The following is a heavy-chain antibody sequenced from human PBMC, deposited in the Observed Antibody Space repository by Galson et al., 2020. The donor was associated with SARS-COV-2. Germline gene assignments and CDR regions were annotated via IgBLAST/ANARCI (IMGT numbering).Heavy chain of an antibody. CDR3: ARWGGEYSYGIPFDY. Sequence: ASETLSLTCTVSGGSISNYYWSWIRQPPGKGLEWIGYIYYTGSTDYNPSLKSRLTMSVDTSKNQVSMRLSSVTAADTAVYYCARWGGEYSYGIPFDYWGQGTLVTVSA. J-gene: IGHJ4*02. CDR1: GGSISNYY. D-gene: IGHD5-18*01. V-gene: IGHV4-59*01. CDR2: IYYTGST.